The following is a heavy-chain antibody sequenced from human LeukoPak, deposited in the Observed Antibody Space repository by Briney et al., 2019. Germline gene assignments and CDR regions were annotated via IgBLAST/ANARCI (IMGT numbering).Heavy chain of an antibody. J-gene: IGHJ2*01. CDR1: GYSISSGYY. Sequence: PSETLSLTCTVSGYSISSGYYWGWIRQPPGKGLEWIGSIYHSGSTYYNPSLKSRVTISVDTSKNQFSLKLSSVTAADTAVYYCARVLGNFDLWGRGTLVTVSS. V-gene: IGHV4-38-2*02. CDR3: ARVLGNFDL. CDR2: IYHSGST.